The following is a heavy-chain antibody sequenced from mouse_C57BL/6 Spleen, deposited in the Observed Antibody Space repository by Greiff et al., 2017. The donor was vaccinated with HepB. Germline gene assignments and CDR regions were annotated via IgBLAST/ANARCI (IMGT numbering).Heavy chain of an antibody. CDR3: AREIDYDGGYAMDY. J-gene: IGHJ4*01. V-gene: IGHV1-22*01. CDR2: INPNNGGT. D-gene: IGHD2-4*01. Sequence: VQLQQSGPELVKPGASVKMSCKASGYTFTDYNMHWVKQSHGKSLEWIGYINPNNGGTSYNQKFKGKATLTVNKSSSTAYMELRSLTSEDSAVYYCAREIDYDGGYAMDYWCQGTSVTVSS. CDR1: GYTFTDYN.